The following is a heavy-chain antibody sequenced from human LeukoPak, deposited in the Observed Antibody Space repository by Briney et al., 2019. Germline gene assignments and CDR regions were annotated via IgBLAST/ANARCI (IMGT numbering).Heavy chain of an antibody. CDR2: ISAYNGNT. J-gene: IGHJ3*02. CDR3: ARDLELYSGSPRSAFDI. V-gene: IGHV1-18*01. CDR1: GGTFSSYA. D-gene: IGHD1-26*01. Sequence: PKATVKVSCKASGGTFSSYAISWVRQAPGQGLEWMGWISAYNGNTNYAQKLQGRVTMTTDTSTSTAYMELRSLRSDDTAVYYCARDLELYSGSPRSAFDIWGQGTMVTVSS.